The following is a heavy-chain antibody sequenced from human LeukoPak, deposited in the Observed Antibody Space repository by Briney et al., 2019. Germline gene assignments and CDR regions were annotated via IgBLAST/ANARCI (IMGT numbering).Heavy chain of an antibody. J-gene: IGHJ5*02. CDR1: GGSISSYY. Sequence: PSETLSLTCTVSGGSISSYYWSWIRQPPGKGLEWIGYIYYSGSTNYNPSLKSRDTISVDTSKNQFSLKLSSVTAADTAVYFCARAWIDIETAGTIHKWFDPWGPGTQVTVSS. CDR2: IYYSGST. D-gene: IGHD6-13*01. V-gene: IGHV4-59*01. CDR3: ARAWIDIETAGTIHKWFDP.